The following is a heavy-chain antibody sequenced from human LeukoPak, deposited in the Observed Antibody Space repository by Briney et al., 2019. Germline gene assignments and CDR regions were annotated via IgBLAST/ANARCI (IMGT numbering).Heavy chain of an antibody. J-gene: IGHJ4*02. V-gene: IGHV4-61*01. CDR2: IYYTGST. Sequence: PSETLSLTCTVSGDSVSNGNYYWSWLRQPPGTALEWIGYIYYTGSTYYNPSLEGRVTISVDTSRNQFSVKLSSVTAADTAAYYCARSQNYYGSGDYWSQGTLVTVSS. CDR1: GDSVSNGNYY. CDR3: ARSQNYYGSGDY. D-gene: IGHD3-10*01.